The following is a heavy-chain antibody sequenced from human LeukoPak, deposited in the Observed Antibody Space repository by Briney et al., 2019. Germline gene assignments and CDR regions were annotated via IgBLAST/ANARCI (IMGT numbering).Heavy chain of an antibody. CDR3: ARVGDSSGYYLDY. J-gene: IGHJ4*02. V-gene: IGHV1-69*13. Sequence: ASVKVSCKASGGTFSSYAISWVRQAPGQGLEWMGGIIPIFGTANYAQKFQGRVTIPADESTSTAYMELSSLRSEDTAVYYCARVGDSSGYYLDYWGQGTLVTVSS. CDR1: GGTFSSYA. CDR2: IIPIFGTA. D-gene: IGHD3-22*01.